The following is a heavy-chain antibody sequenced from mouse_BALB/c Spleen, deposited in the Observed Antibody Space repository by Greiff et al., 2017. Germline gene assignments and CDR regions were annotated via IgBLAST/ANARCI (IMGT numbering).Heavy chain of an antibody. J-gene: IGHJ4*01. D-gene: IGHD4-1*01. CDR2: ISYDGSN. V-gene: IGHV3-6*02. CDR1: GYSITSGYY. Sequence: EVKLQESGPGLVKPSQSLSLTCSVTGYSITSGYYWNWIRQFPGNKLEWMGYISYDGSNNYNPSLKNRISITRDTSKNQFFLKLNSVTTEDTATYYCAYWDYAMDYWGQGTSVTVSS. CDR3: AYWDYAMDY.